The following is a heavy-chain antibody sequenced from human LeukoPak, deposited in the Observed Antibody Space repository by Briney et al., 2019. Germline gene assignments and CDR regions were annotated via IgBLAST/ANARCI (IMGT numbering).Heavy chain of an antibody. CDR2: IIPIFGTA. Sequence: SVKVSCKASGGTFSSYAISWVRQAPGQGLEWMGGIIPIFGTANYAQKFQGRVTITADESTSTAYMELSSLRSEDTAVYYCASSGSGRDNLFDYWGQGTLVTVSS. CDR3: ASSGSGRDNLFDY. J-gene: IGHJ4*02. V-gene: IGHV1-69*13. CDR1: GGTFSSYA. D-gene: IGHD3-10*01.